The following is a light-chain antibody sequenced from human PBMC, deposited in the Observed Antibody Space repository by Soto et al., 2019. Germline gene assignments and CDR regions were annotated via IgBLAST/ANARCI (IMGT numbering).Light chain of an antibody. Sequence: QSALTQPGSVSGSPGQSVTVSCTGTSSDVGGDNFVSWYQQHPGKAPKLMIYDVSKRPSGVPDRFSGSKSGNTASLTISGLQAEDEADYYCCSYAGSYTWVFGTGTKVTVL. CDR1: SSDVGGDNF. J-gene: IGLJ1*01. V-gene: IGLV2-11*01. CDR2: DVS. CDR3: CSYAGSYTWV.